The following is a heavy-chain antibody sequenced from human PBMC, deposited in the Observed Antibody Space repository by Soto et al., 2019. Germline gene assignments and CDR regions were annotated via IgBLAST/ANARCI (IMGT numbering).Heavy chain of an antibody. CDR3: ASDPDPISCITREFDY. J-gene: IGHJ4*02. V-gene: IGHV3-30-3*01. D-gene: IGHD3-10*01. Sequence: QVQLVESGGGVVQPGRSLRLSCAASGFTFSSYAMHWVRQAPGKGLEWVAVISYDGSNKYYADSVKGQFTISRDNSKNTRHLQLNSLSADDTAVYYCASDPDPISCITREFDYWGQGTLVTVSS. CDR1: GFTFSSYA. CDR2: ISYDGSNK.